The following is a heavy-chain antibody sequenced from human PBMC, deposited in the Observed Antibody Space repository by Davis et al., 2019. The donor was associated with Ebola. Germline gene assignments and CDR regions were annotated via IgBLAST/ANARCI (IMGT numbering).Heavy chain of an antibody. J-gene: IGHJ4*02. Sequence: PGGSLRLSCAASGFTFSSYAMSWVRQAPGKGLEWVSAISGSGGSTYYADSVKGRFTISRDNSKNTLYLQMNSLRAEDTAVYYCAKDPGTRCSSTSCPRFLDYWGQGTLVTVSS. V-gene: IGHV3-23*01. CDR2: ISGSGGST. CDR3: AKDPGTRCSSTSCPRFLDY. D-gene: IGHD2-2*01. CDR1: GFTFSSYA.